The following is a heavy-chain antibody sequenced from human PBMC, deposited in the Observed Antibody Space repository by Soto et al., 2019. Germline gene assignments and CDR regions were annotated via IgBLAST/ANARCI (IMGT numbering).Heavy chain of an antibody. CDR3: VRCYRRVGSCYACSHFDL. CDR2: ISASTRNT. V-gene: IGHV1-18*01. J-gene: IGHJ2*01. D-gene: IGHD2-15*01. Sequence: QGQLVQSGGEVKKPGASVKVSCQASGYTFSDYAISWVRQAPGQGLEWMGWISASTRNTDQAQNFQGRVIITLDTSTNTAYMELRSLRSDDTAVYYCVRCYRRVGSCYACSHFDLWGRGTLVTVSS. CDR1: GYTFSDYA.